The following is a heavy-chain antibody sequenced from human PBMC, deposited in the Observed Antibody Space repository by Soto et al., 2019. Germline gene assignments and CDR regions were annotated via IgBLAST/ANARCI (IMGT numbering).Heavy chain of an antibody. CDR1: GFTFSSYA. D-gene: IGHD4-17*01. CDR3: AKDRGLRRFDY. J-gene: IGHJ4*02. V-gene: IGHV3-23*01. CDR2: ISGSAGNT. Sequence: GGSLRLSCAASGFTFSSYAMAWVRQAPGEGLEWVSGISGSAGNTYYADSVKGRFTISRANSKNTLYLQMSSLRAEDTAVYYCAKDRGLRRFDYWGQGTLVTVSS.